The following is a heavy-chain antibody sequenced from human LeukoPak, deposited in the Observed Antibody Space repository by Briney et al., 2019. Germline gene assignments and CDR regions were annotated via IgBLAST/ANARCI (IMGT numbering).Heavy chain of an antibody. CDR3: AGDYGEYYYGMDV. CDR1: GFTFSSYG. J-gene: IGHJ6*02. CDR2: IWYDGSNK. Sequence: GRSLRLSCAASGFTFSSYGMHWVRQAPGKGREWVAVIWYDGSNKCYADSVKGRFTISRDNSKNTLYLQMNSLRAEDTAVYYCAGDYGEYYYGMDVWGQGTTVTVSS. D-gene: IGHD4-17*01. V-gene: IGHV3-33*01.